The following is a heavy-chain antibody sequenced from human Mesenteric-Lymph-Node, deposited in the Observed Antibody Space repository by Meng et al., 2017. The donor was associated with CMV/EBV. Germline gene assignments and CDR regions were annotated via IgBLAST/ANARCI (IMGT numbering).Heavy chain of an antibody. V-gene: IGHV7-4-1*02. D-gene: IGHD3-10*01. CDR2: INTNTGNP. CDR3: ARGMVRGDF. J-gene: IGHJ4*02. CDR1: GYTDTSYA. Sequence: VSCKASGYTDTSYAMSWVRQAPGQGLEWMGWINTNTGNPTYAQGFTGRFVFSLDTSVSAAYLEISSLRTEDTAVYYCARGMVRGDFWGQGTVVTVSS.